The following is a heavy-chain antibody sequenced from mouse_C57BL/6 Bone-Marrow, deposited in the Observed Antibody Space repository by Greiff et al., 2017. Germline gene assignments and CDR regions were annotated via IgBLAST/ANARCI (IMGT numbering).Heavy chain of an antibody. CDR1: GYTFTSYG. V-gene: IGHV1-58*01. CDR2: IYIGNGYT. Sequence: EVQLQQSGAELVRPGSSVKMSCKTSGYTFTSYGMNWVKQRPGQGLEWIGVIYIGNGYTEYNEKFKGKATLTSDTSSSTAYMQLGSLTSEDSAIYYYAKQVSPTLDYCDYWGQGTTLTVYS. J-gene: IGHJ2*01. CDR3: AKQVSPTLDYCDY. D-gene: IGHD2-14*01.